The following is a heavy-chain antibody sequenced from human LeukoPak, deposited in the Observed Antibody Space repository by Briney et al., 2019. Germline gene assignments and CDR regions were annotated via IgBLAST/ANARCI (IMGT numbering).Heavy chain of an antibody. CDR3: ARRHDYDILTGYYHWYFDL. CDR2: IYHSGST. Sequence: KPSETLSLTCAVSGYSISSGYYWGWIRQPPGKGLEWNGSIYHSGSTYYNPSLKTRVTISVDTSKTQFSLKLSSVTAADTAVYYCARRHDYDILTGYYHWYFDLWGRGTLVTVSS. CDR1: GYSISSGYY. J-gene: IGHJ2*01. V-gene: IGHV4-38-2*01. D-gene: IGHD3-9*01.